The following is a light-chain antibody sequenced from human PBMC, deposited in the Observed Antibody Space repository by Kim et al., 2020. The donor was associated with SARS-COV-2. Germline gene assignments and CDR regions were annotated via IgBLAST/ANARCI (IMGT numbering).Light chain of an antibody. J-gene: IGKJ4*01. CDR3: KKSHTTSLT. CDR1: QSISNY. Sequence: DIQMTQSPSSLSASVGDRVTITCRASQSISNYLNWYQQKPGKAPKVLIYTASSLQTGVPSRFTGGGSGTDFTLTISSLQPEDVATYYCKKSHTTSLTFGGGTKVDIK. V-gene: IGKV1-39*01. CDR2: TAS.